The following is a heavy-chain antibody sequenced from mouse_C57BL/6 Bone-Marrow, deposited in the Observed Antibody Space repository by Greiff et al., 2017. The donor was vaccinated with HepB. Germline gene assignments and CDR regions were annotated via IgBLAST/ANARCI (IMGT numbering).Heavy chain of an antibody. CDR1: GFSLTSYG. CDR3: ARNEDGVTTLDY. V-gene: IGHV2-2*01. D-gene: IGHD2-2*01. Sequence: VQLVESGPGLVQPSQSLSITCTVSGFSLTSYGVHWVRQSPGKGLEWLGVIWSGGSTAYNAAFISRLSISKDNSKSQVFFKMNSLQADDTAIYYCARNEDGVTTLDYWGQGTTLTVSS. CDR2: IWSGGST. J-gene: IGHJ2*01.